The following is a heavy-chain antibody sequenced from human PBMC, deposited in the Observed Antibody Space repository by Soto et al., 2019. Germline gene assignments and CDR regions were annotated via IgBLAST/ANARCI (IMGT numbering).Heavy chain of an antibody. Sequence: QVHLVESGGGVVQPGGSLRLSCAASGFIFSGYAMHWVRQAPGKGLEGVAVISYDGNTQYYADSVKGRFTVSRDNSNNILYVEMNNLRDEDTAMYYCAKETNAYEINFWGQGTLVTVSP. CDR3: AKETNAYEINF. CDR1: GFIFSGYA. CDR2: ISYDGNTQ. D-gene: IGHD3-9*01. V-gene: IGHV3-30-3*01. J-gene: IGHJ4*02.